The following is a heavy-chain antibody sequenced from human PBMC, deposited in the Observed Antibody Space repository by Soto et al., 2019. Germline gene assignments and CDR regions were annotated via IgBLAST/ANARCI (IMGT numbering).Heavy chain of an antibody. CDR3: AAAGPRWWFDP. CDR2: INAGNGNT. Sequence: VKVSCKASGYTFTSYAMPWVRQAPGQRLEWMGWINAGNGNTKYSQKFQGRVTITRDTSASTAYMELSSLRSEDTAVYYWAAAGPRWWFDPWGQGTLVTVSS. CDR1: GYTFTSYA. J-gene: IGHJ5*02. D-gene: IGHD6-13*01. V-gene: IGHV1-3*01.